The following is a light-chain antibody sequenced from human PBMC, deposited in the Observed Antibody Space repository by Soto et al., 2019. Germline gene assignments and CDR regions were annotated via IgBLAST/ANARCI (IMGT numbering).Light chain of an antibody. J-gene: IGLJ1*01. Sequence: QAVVTQPPSASVTPGQRVTISCSGNSSNIGPHTVNWYQQLPGTAPKLLIYNNNQRPSGVPDRFSGSKSGTSASLAISGLQSEDEADYYCAAWDDSLNGYVFGTGTKVTVL. CDR3: AAWDDSLNGYV. CDR2: NNN. CDR1: SSNIGPHT. V-gene: IGLV1-44*01.